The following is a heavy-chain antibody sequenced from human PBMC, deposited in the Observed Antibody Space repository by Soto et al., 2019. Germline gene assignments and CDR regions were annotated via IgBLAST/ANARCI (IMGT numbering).Heavy chain of an antibody. J-gene: IGHJ4*02. CDR1: GVTLSNYG. CDR2: IDNDGSGT. V-gene: IGHV3-74*01. Sequence: VGSLRHCCPASGVTLSNYGMHWVRQVPGKGLLWVSRIDNDGSGTSYADSVKGRFTISRDNAKNTLYLEMNSLRAEDTAVYYCTTAFEYWGRGTLVTVSS. CDR3: TTAFEY.